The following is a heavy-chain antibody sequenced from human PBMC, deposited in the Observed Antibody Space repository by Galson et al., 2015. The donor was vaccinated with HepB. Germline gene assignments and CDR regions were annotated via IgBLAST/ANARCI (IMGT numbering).Heavy chain of an antibody. Sequence: SVKVSCKASGGTFSSYAISWVRQAPGQGLEWMGGIIPIFGTANYAQKFQGRVTITADESTSTAYMELSSLRSEDTAVYYCARAPIYDYVWGSYRCIGLGIWGQGTMVTVSP. V-gene: IGHV1-69*13. D-gene: IGHD3-16*02. CDR2: IIPIFGTA. CDR3: ARAPIYDYVWGSYRCIGLGI. CDR1: GGTFSSYA. J-gene: IGHJ3*02.